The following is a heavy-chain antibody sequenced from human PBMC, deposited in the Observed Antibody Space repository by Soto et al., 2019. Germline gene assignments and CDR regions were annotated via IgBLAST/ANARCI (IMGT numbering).Heavy chain of an antibody. CDR1: GYTFTGYY. J-gene: IGHJ4*02. D-gene: IGHD5-18*01. V-gene: IGHV1-2*04. Sequence: QVQLVQSGAEVKQPGASVKVSCKASGYTFTGYYMHWVRQAPGQGLEWMGWINPNSGGTNYAQKFQGWVTMTRDTSISTAYMELSRLRSDDTAVYYCARSSTETAMPSGYWGQGTLVTVSS. CDR2: INPNSGGT. CDR3: ARSSTETAMPSGY.